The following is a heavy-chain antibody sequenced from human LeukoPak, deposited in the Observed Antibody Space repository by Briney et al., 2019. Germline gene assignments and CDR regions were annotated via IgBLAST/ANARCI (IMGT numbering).Heavy chain of an antibody. J-gene: IGHJ4*02. CDR2: ISSSGNNK. CDR1: GFTFNSYA. Sequence: QPAGYLRFYCSASGFTFNSYAMNWVRQAQGKGLEWVSTISSSGNNKYYTDSVKGRFTISRDNSKNTLFLQMDRLGDDDTAVYYCAKDVRTKRPPPEGFDYWGQGTLVTVSS. CDR3: AKDVRTKRPPPEGFDY. V-gene: IGHV3-23*01. D-gene: IGHD1-14*01.